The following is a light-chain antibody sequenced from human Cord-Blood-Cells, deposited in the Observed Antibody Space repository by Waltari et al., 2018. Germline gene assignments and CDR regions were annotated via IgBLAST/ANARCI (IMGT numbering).Light chain of an antibody. CDR3: CSDAGSSTV. CDR2: EVS. Sequence: QSALTQPASVSGSPGQSITISCTGTSSDVGSYNLVSWDQQHPGKGPKLMIYEVSKRTSGVSNLFSCSMSGNTASLTISGLQAEDDADYYCCSDAGSSTVFGGGTKLTVL. V-gene: IGLV2-23*02. J-gene: IGLJ3*02. CDR1: SSDVGSYNL.